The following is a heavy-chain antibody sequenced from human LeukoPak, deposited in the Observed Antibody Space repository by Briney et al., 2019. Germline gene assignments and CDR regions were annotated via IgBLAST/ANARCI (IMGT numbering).Heavy chain of an antibody. CDR3: ARRGGDY. Sequence: PSETLSLTCTVSGGSISSSSYYWGWIRQPPGKGLEWIGSIYYCGSTYYNPSLKSRVTISVDTSKNQFSLKLSSVTAADTAVYYCARRGGDYWGQGTLVTVSS. CDR2: IYYCGST. D-gene: IGHD3-16*01. V-gene: IGHV4-39*01. J-gene: IGHJ4*02. CDR1: GGSISSSSYY.